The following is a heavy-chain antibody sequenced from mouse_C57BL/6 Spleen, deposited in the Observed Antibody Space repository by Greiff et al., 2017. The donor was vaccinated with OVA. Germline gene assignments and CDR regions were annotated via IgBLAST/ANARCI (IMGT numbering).Heavy chain of an antibody. CDR3: AREIYYGSLYAMDY. J-gene: IGHJ4*01. Sequence: VQLQQPGAELVKPGASVKLSCKASGYTFTSYWMHWVKQRPGQGLEWIGMIHPNSGSTNYNEKFKSKATLTVDKSSSTAYMQLSSLTSEDSAVYYCAREIYYGSLYAMDYWGQGTSVTVSS. D-gene: IGHD1-1*01. CDR1: GYTFTSYW. CDR2: IHPNSGST. V-gene: IGHV1-64*01.